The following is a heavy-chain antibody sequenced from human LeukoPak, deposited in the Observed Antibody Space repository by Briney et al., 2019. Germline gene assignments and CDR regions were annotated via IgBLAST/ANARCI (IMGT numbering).Heavy chain of an antibody. V-gene: IGHV4-59*11. CDR1: GGSISSHY. CDR2: IYYSGST. Sequence: SETLSLTCTVSGGSISSHYWSWIRQPPGKGLEWIGYIYYSGSTNYNPSLKSRVTISVDTSKNQFSPKLSSVTAADTAVYYCARFRYYGSGPRGHGMDVWGQGTTVTVSS. CDR3: ARFRYYGSGPRGHGMDV. J-gene: IGHJ6*02. D-gene: IGHD3-10*01.